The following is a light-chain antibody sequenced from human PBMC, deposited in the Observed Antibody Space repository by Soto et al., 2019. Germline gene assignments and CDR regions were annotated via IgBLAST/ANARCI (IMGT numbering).Light chain of an antibody. CDR1: QRIDNF. V-gene: IGKV1-39*01. CDR3: QQRYKTSLSS. Sequence: DIQMTQSPSFLSASVGDRVTITCRASQRIDNFLNWYQQKPGKAPKLLIYGASSLQSGVPSRFSGSGSGTDFTLTITSLQPEDSETYHCQQRYKTSLSSFGQGTKVEIK. J-gene: IGKJ2*01. CDR2: GAS.